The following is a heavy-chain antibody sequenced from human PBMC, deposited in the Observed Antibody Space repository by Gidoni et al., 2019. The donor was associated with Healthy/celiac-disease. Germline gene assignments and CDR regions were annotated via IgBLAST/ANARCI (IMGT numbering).Heavy chain of an antibody. CDR2: IDYRVRT. D-gene: IGHD3-9*01. CDR3: ARHLFYNFDY. CDR1: GGSISSYY. Sequence: HVQLQEQGPGLEKPSETLSLTCTVAGGSISSYYRSWIRQPPGKGLEWIGYIDYRVRTNYNPSLTMRFTISVDPSKNQFSLKLRSVPAADTAVYYCARHLFYNFDYWGQGPLVTVSS. J-gene: IGHJ4*02. V-gene: IGHV4-59*08.